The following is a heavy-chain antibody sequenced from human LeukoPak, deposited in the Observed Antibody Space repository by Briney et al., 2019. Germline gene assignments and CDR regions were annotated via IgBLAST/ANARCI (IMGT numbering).Heavy chain of an antibody. V-gene: IGHV4-4*02. Sequence: SETLSLTCAVSGGSISSSNWWSWVRQPPGKGLEWIGEIYHSGSTNYNPSLRSRVTISVDTSKNQFSLKLSSVTAADTAVYYCARDVSGQLWPSVWFDPWGQGTLVTVSS. CDR1: GGSISSSNW. J-gene: IGHJ5*02. CDR3: ARDVSGQLWPSVWFDP. CDR2: IYHSGST. D-gene: IGHD5-18*01.